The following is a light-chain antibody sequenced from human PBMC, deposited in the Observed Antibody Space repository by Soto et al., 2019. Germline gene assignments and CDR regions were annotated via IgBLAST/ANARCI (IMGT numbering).Light chain of an antibody. CDR1: SSDVGGYNY. J-gene: IGLJ2*01. Sequence: QSALTQPASVSGSPGQSITLSCTGTSSDVGGYNYVSWYQQHPGKAPKLMIYEVSNRPSRVSNRFSGSKSGNTASLTISGLQAEDEADYYCSSYTSSNTVLFGEGTKLTVL. CDR2: EVS. CDR3: SSYTSSNTVL. V-gene: IGLV2-14*01.